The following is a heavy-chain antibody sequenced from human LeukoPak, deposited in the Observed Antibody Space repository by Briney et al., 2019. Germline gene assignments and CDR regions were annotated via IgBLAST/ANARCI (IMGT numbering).Heavy chain of an antibody. Sequence: ASVKVSCKASGYTFTSYDINWVRQATGQGLEWMGWTNPNSGNTGYAQKFQGRVTITRNTSISTAYMELSSLRSEDTAVYYCALNPDSSGYWWFDPWGQGTLVTVSS. V-gene: IGHV1-8*03. J-gene: IGHJ5*02. CDR1: GYTFTSYD. D-gene: IGHD3-22*01. CDR3: ALNPDSSGYWWFDP. CDR2: TNPNSGNT.